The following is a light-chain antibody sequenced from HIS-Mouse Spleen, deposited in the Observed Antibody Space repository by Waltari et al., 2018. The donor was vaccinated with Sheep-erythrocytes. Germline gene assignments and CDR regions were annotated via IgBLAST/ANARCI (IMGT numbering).Light chain of an antibody. CDR2: QDC. J-gene: IGLJ3*02. V-gene: IGLV3-1*01. Sequence: SYELTQPPSVSVSPGQTASITCSGDKLGDKYACWYQQKPGQSPVLVLYQDCKRPSGIPEGFSSDNSGNTATLTISGTQAMDEADYYCQAWDSSTAWVFGGGTKLTVL. CDR1: KLGDKY. CDR3: QAWDSSTAWV.